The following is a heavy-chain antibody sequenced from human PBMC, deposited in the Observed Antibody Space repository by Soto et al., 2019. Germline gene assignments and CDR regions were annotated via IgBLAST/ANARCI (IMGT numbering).Heavy chain of an antibody. V-gene: IGHV3-30*18. CDR2: ISYDGSNK. Sequence: RQAPGKGLEWVAVISYDGSNKYYADSVKGRFTISRDNSKNTLYLQMNSLRAEDTAVYYCAKAGYCSSTSCHGNYYGMDVWGQGTTVTVSS. J-gene: IGHJ6*02. CDR3: AKAGYCSSTSCHGNYYGMDV. D-gene: IGHD2-2*01.